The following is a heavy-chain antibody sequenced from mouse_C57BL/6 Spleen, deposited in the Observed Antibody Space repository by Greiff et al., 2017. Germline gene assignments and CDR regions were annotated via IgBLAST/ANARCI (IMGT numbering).Heavy chain of an antibody. CDR3: ARRDYYGSSYYWYFDV. V-gene: IGHV8-12*01. CDR2: IYWDDDK. CDR1: GFSLSTSGMG. Sequence: QVQLKESGPGILQSSQTLSLTCSFSGFSLSTSGMGVSWIRQPSGKGLEWLAHIYWDDDKRYNPSLKSRLTISKDTSRNQVFLKITSVDTADTATYYCARRDYYGSSYYWYFDVWGTGTTVTVSS. J-gene: IGHJ1*03. D-gene: IGHD1-1*01.